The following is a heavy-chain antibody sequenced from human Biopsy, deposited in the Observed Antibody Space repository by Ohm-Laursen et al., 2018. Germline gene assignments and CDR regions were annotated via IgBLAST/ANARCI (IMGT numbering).Heavy chain of an antibody. CDR1: GFTVYNNY. Sequence: SLRLSCAASGFTVYNNYMTWFRQAPGKGLEWVANIKQDGSEKNYVDSVKGRFTISRDNAKNSLLLQMNRLRVEDTAVYYCARAYSRGDYWGQGTLVTVSS. D-gene: IGHD2-15*01. CDR2: IKQDGSEK. V-gene: IGHV3-7*01. J-gene: IGHJ4*02. CDR3: ARAYSRGDY.